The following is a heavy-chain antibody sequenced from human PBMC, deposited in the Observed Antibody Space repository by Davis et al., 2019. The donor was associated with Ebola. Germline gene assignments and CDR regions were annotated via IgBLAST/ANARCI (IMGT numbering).Heavy chain of an antibody. J-gene: IGHJ6*03. V-gene: IGHV1-2*02. CDR3: ARTFLGYYYYYMDV. Sequence: ASVKVSCKASGYTFTGYYMHWVRQAPGQGLEWMGWINPNSGGTNYAQKFQGRVTMTRDTSISTAYMELSRLRSDDTAVYYCARTFLGYYYYYMDVWGKGTTVTVSS. CDR1: GYTFTGYY. CDR2: INPNSGGT. D-gene: IGHD2/OR15-2a*01.